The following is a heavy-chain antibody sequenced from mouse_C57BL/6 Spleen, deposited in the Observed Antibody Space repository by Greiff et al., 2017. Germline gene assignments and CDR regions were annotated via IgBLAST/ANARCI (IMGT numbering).Heavy chain of an antibody. V-gene: IGHV1-72*01. Sequence: QVQLQQPGAELVKPGASVKLSCKASGYTFTSYWMHWVKQRPGRGLEWIGRIEPNSGGTKYNEKFKGKATLTVDKPSSTAYMQLSSLTSEDSAVYYCARLDGNNYFDYWGQGTTLTVSS. CDR2: IEPNSGGT. J-gene: IGHJ2*01. CDR1: GYTFTSYW. D-gene: IGHD2-1*01. CDR3: ARLDGNNYFDY.